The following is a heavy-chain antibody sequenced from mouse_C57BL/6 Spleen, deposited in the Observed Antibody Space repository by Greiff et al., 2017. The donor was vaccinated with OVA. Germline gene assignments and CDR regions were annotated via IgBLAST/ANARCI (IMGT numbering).Heavy chain of an antibody. Sequence: VQLKESGPELVKPGASVKMSCKASGYTFTDYNMHWVKQSHGKSLEWIGYINPNNGGTSYNQKFKGKATLTVNKSSSTAYMELRSLTSEDSAVYYCARDGNGWYFDVWGTGTTVTVSS. J-gene: IGHJ1*03. D-gene: IGHD2-1*01. CDR1: GYTFTDYN. CDR2: INPNNGGT. V-gene: IGHV1-22*01. CDR3: ARDGNGWYFDV.